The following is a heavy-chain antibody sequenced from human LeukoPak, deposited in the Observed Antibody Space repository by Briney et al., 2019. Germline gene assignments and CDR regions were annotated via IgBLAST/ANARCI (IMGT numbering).Heavy chain of an antibody. D-gene: IGHD2-15*01. CDR2: IRGDTGDT. CDR3: ARVRVNSCDY. Sequence: ASVTITRKTSGYPVSDYYMHWVRQAPGQGLEWMGWIRGDTGDTDSPQKFRGRVTMTRDTSTDTAYLELSRLRYDDTAIYFCARVRVNSCDYWGQGSLVTVSS. V-gene: IGHV1-2*02. J-gene: IGHJ4*02. CDR1: GYPVSDYY.